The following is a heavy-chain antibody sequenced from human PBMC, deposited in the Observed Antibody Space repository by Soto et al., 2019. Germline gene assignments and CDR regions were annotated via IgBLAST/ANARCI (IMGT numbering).Heavy chain of an antibody. D-gene: IGHD2-15*01. Sequence: ASVKVSCKASGNTFTGDSLHWLRQAPGQSLEWMGWVKVGKSDTKYSQKFQGRVTFTKDTSATTAYMELSSLRSEDTAIYYCASVLPHSHTRLAYWGPGTLVTVSS. J-gene: IGHJ4*02. CDR1: GNTFTGDS. V-gene: IGHV1-3*01. CDR3: ASVLPHSHTRLAY. CDR2: VKVGKSDT.